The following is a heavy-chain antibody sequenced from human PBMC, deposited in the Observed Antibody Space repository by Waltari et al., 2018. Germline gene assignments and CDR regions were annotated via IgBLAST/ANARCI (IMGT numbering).Heavy chain of an antibody. CDR1: GYTFTSYA. J-gene: IGHJ6*03. CDR3: ARARAGRSGAVYYYYYMDV. D-gene: IGHD2-15*01. CDR2: INAGNGNT. V-gene: IGHV1-3*01. Sequence: QVQLVQSGAEVKKPGASVKVSCKASGYTFTSYAMHWVRQAPGQRLEWMGWINAGNGNTKYSQKFQGRVTITRYTSASTAYMELSSLRSEDTAVYYCARARAGRSGAVYYYYYMDVWGKGTTVTVSS.